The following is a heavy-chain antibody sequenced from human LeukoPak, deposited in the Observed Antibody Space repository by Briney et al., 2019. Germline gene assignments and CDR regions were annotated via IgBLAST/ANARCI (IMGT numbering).Heavy chain of an antibody. Sequence: SETLSLTCAVYGGSFSGYYWSWIRQPPAKGLERVGEINHSGSTNYNPSLKSRVTISVDTSKIQFSLKLSSVTAAETAVYYCARGRRSARTLEYYYYMDVWGKGTTFTVSS. CDR1: GGSFSGYY. J-gene: IGHJ6*03. CDR3: ARGRRSARTLEYYYYMDV. D-gene: IGHD2-15*01. V-gene: IGHV4-34*01. CDR2: INHSGST.